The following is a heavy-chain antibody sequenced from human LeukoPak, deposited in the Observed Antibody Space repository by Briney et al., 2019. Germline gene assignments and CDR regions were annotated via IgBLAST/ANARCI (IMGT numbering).Heavy chain of an antibody. CDR1: GFTFYDYA. CDR3: AKEPNNYDILTGYAVPDY. CDR2: ISGDGGST. J-gene: IGHJ4*02. D-gene: IGHD3-9*01. Sequence: GGSLRLSCAASGFTFYDYAMHWVRQAPGKGLEWVSLISGDGGSTYYADSVKGRFTISRDNSKNSLYLQMNSLRTEDTALYYCAKEPNNYDILTGYAVPDYWGQGTLVTVSS. V-gene: IGHV3-43*02.